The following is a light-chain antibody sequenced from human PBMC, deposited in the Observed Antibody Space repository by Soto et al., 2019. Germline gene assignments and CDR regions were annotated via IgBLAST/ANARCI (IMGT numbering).Light chain of an antibody. CDR3: SSFTSSSTLL. J-gene: IGLJ2*01. Sequence: QSVLTQAASVSGSPGQSITISCTGTSSDVGGYDYVSWYQQHPGKAPKLMIYEVSNRPSGVSYRFSGFKSGNTASLTISGLQAEDEADYYCSSFTSSSTLLFGGGTQLTVL. CDR2: EVS. CDR1: SSDVGGYDY. V-gene: IGLV2-14*01.